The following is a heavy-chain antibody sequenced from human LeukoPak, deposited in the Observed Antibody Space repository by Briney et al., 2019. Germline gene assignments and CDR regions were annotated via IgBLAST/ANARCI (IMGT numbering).Heavy chain of an antibody. CDR1: GGTFSSYA. Sequence: ASVKVSCKASGGTFSSYAISWLRQAPGQGLEWMGRIIPILGIANYAQKFQGRVTITADKSTSTAYMELSSLRSEDTAVYYCASSDYSYGARDWGQGTLVTVSS. D-gene: IGHD5-18*01. J-gene: IGHJ4*02. V-gene: IGHV1-69*04. CDR3: ASSDYSYGARD. CDR2: IIPILGIA.